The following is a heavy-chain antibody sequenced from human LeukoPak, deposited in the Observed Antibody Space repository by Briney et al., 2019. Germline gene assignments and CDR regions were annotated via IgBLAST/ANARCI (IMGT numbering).Heavy chain of an antibody. V-gene: IGHV3-11*03. CDR2: STSSYT. J-gene: IGHJ4*02. Sequence: GGSLRLSCAASGFTFSDSYMSWIRQAQGKGLEWVSYSTSSYTNYAESVKGRFTISRDNAKNSLYLQMNSLRAEDTAVYYCARGIYYFDSWGQGTLVTVSS. D-gene: IGHD5-12*01. CDR1: GFTFSDSY. CDR3: ARGIYYFDS.